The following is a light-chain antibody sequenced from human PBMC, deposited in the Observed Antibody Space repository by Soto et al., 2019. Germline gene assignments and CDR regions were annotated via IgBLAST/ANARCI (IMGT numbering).Light chain of an antibody. J-gene: IGLJ1*01. V-gene: IGLV2-14*01. CDR2: EVS. CDR3: SSYTSSSTPPYV. Sequence: QSALTQPASVSGSLGQSITISCTGSSSDVGGYNYVSWYQQHPGKAPKLMIYEVSNRPSGVSNRFSGSKSGNTASLTISGLQAEDEADYYCSSYTSSSTPPYVFGTGTKLTVL. CDR1: SSDVGGYNY.